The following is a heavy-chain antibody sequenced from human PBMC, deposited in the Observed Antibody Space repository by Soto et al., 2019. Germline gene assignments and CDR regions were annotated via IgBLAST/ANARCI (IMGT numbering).Heavy chain of an antibody. CDR2: ISGSGGST. D-gene: IGHD3-3*01. CDR1: GFTFSTYA. J-gene: IGHJ4*02. CDR3: AKAADYDFWSGPTI. V-gene: IGHV3-23*01. Sequence: PGGSLRLSCAASGFTFSTYAMSWVRQAPGKGLEWVSAISGSGGSTYYADSVKGRFAVSRDNSKNTLYLQMNSLRAAATAIYYWAKAADYDFWSGPTIRGQETLVTVSS.